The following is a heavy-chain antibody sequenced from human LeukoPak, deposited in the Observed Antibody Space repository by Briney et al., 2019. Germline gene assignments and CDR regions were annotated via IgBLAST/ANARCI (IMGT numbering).Heavy chain of an antibody. V-gene: IGHV3-7*03. CDR3: AKARAGGYSSSSN. CDR2: IKQDGSEK. Sequence: PGGSLRLSCAASGFTFSSYWMSWVRQAPGKGLEWVANIKQDGSEKYYVDSVKGRFTISRDNAKNSLYLQMNSLRAEDTAVYYCAKARAGGYSSSSNWGQGTLVTVSS. J-gene: IGHJ4*02. CDR1: GFTFSSYW. D-gene: IGHD6-6*01.